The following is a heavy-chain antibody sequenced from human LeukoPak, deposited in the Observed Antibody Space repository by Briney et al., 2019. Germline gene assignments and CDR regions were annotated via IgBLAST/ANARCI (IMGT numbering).Heavy chain of an antibody. V-gene: IGHV4-34*01. J-gene: IGHJ5*02. CDR3: ARGTVRDIVVVPAAIRRGRGWFDP. CDR1: GGSFSGYY. D-gene: IGHD2-2*02. Sequence: SETLSLTCAVYGGSFSGYYWSWIRQPPGKGLEWIGEINHSGSTNYNPSLKSRVTISVDTSKNQFSLKLSSVTAADTAVYYCARGTVRDIVVVPAAIRRGRGWFDPWGQGTLVTVFS. CDR2: INHSGST.